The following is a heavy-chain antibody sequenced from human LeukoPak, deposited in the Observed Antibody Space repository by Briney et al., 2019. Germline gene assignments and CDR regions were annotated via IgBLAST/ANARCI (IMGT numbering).Heavy chain of an antibody. D-gene: IGHD6-19*01. CDR3: AAFRQWLVILDY. J-gene: IGHJ4*02. Sequence: SETLSLTCTVSGGSISSSTHYWGWIRQPPGKGLEWIGNIYYRGSTYYNPSLKSRVSISVDTSKNQFSLNLSSVTAADTAVYYCAAFRQWLVILDYWGQGTLVTVSS. CDR2: IYYRGST. V-gene: IGHV4-39*07. CDR1: GGSISSSTHY.